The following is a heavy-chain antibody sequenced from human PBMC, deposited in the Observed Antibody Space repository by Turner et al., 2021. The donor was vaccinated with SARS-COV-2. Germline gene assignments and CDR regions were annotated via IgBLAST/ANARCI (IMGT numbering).Heavy chain of an antibody. D-gene: IGHD3-10*01. CDR3: ARHAYGSGNYYPYDV. Sequence: QLQLQESGQGLVKPSGTLSHTCTVSGGSISSRSDYWGWIRQPPGKGLEWIGRIYYSGSTYYNTSLKSRVTISVDTSKNQFSRKLSSVTAADTAVFYCARHAYGSGNYYPYDVWGQGTLVTVSS. CDR1: GGSISSRSDY. J-gene: IGHJ4*02. CDR2: IYYSGST. V-gene: IGHV4-39*01.